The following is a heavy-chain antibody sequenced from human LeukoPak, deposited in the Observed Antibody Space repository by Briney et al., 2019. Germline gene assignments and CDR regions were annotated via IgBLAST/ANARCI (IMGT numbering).Heavy chain of an antibody. V-gene: IGHV4-4*07. CDR2: IYTSGST. CDR1: GGSISSYY. D-gene: IGHD3-9*01. CDR3: ARAHRGYDILTGYSPPRDAFDI. Sequence: RSETLSLTCTASGGSISSYYWSWNRQPAGKGLEWIGRIYTSGSTNYNPSLKSRVTMSVDTSKNQFSLKLSSVTAADTAVYYCARAHRGYDILTGYSPPRDAFDIWGQGTMVTVSS. J-gene: IGHJ3*02.